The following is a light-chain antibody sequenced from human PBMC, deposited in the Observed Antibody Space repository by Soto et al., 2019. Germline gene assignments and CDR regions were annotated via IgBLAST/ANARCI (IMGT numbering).Light chain of an antibody. V-gene: IGKV3-20*01. CDR1: QSVGTY. CDR3: QQYVSIPLT. CDR2: GAS. Sequence: EILLTQSPGTLSLSPGDRATLSCRASQSVGTYLAWYQQKPGQAPRLLIYGASSRATGIPDRFSGSGSGTDFTLTISRLEPEDFAVYYCQQYVSIPLTFGGGTKVDIK. J-gene: IGKJ4*01.